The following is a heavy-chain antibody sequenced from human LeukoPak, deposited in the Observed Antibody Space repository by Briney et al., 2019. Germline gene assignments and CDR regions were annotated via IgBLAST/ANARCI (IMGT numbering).Heavy chain of an antibody. CDR1: GFTFSSYG. D-gene: IGHD3-10*01. CDR3: AKSALWFGEVYYYMDV. Sequence: GGSLRLSCAASGFTFSSYGMHWVRQAPGKGLEWVAFIRYDGSNKYYADSVKGRFTISRDNSKNTLYLQMNSLRAEDTAVYYCAKSALWFGEVYYYMDVWGKGTTVTISS. CDR2: IRYDGSNK. J-gene: IGHJ6*03. V-gene: IGHV3-30*02.